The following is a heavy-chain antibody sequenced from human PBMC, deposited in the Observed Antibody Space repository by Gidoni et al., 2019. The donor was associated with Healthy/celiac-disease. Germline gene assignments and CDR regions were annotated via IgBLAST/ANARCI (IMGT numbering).Heavy chain of an antibody. CDR3: ASPTMSYYGMDV. D-gene: IGHD3-10*02. CDR2: SCPGDSDT. J-gene: IGHJ6*02. V-gene: IGHV5-51*01. Sequence: EVQLVQSGAEVKKHGESLKISCQGSGYSFTSYWIGWVRQMPGKGLDLMGISCPGDSDTRDSPSFQGQVHISADKSISNAYLQWSSLKASDTAMYYCASPTMSYYGMDVWGQGTTVTVSS. CDR1: GYSFTSYW.